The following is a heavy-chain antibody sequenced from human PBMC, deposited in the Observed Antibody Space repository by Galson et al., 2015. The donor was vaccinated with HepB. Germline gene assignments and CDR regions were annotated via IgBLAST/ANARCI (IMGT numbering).Heavy chain of an antibody. Sequence: SLRLSCAASGFTFDDYGMSWVRQVPGKGLEWVSGINSNGGNTAYADSVRGRFTISRDNAKKSLYLQMNSLRGEDTALYYCARLAYCGGDCYSVGGFDYWGRGTLVTVSS. CDR3: ARLAYCGGDCYSVGGFDY. J-gene: IGHJ4*02. CDR1: GFTFDDYG. V-gene: IGHV3-20*04. CDR2: INSNGGNT. D-gene: IGHD2-21*02.